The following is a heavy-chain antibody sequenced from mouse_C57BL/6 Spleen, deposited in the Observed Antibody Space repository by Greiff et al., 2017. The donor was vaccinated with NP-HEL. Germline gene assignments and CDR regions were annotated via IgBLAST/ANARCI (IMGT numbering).Heavy chain of an antibody. J-gene: IGHJ2*01. CDR3: ARDLGNWDGFDY. D-gene: IGHD4-1*01. V-gene: IGHV5-4*01. CDR2: ISDGGSYT. CDR1: GFTFSSYA. Sequence: EVKLMESGGGLVKPGGSLKLSCAASGFTFSSYAMSWVRQTPEKRLEWVATISDGGSYTYYPDNVKGRFTISRDNAKNNLYLQMSHLKSEDTAMYYCARDLGNWDGFDYWGQGTTLTVSS.